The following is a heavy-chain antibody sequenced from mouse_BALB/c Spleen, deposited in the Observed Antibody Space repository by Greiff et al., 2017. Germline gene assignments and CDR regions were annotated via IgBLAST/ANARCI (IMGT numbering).Heavy chain of an antibody. D-gene: IGHD6-5*01. V-gene: IGHV1S137*01. J-gene: IGHJ4*01. CDR1: GYTFTDYA. CDR2: ISTYYGDA. Sequence: LVESGAELVRPGVSVKISCKGSGYTFTDYAMHWVKQSHAKSLEWIGVISTYYGDASYNQKFKGKATMTVDKSSSTAYMELARLTSEDSAIYYCARSYFPYYYAMDYWGQGTSVTVSS. CDR3: ARSYFPYYYAMDY.